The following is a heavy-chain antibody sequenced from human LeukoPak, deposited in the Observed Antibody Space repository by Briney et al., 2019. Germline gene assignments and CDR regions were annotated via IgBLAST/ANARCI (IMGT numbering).Heavy chain of an antibody. Sequence: PSETLSLTCTVSGGSISSSSYYWGCIRQPPGKGLEWIGSIYYSGSTYYNPSLKSRVTMSVDTSKNQFSLKLNSLTAADTALYYCARGWTTVVTHFDYRGQGTLVTVS. J-gene: IGHJ4*02. V-gene: IGHV4-39*07. D-gene: IGHD4-23*01. CDR3: ARGWTTVVTHFDY. CDR2: IYYSGST. CDR1: GGSISSSSYY.